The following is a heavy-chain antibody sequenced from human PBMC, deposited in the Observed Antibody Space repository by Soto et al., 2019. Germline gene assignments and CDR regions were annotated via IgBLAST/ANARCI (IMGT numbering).Heavy chain of an antibody. CDR2: INNDGTST. Sequence: EVQLVESGGGFVQPGGSLRLSCAASGFIFSDYWMHWVRQIPGKGLVWVSRINNDGTSTKYADSVKGRFTISRDNARKMLYLQMSGLRVDDTSVYYCATAQYYERSDYWGQGTLVTVSS. D-gene: IGHD3-16*01. V-gene: IGHV3-74*01. CDR1: GFIFSDYW. CDR3: ATAQYYERSDY. J-gene: IGHJ4*02.